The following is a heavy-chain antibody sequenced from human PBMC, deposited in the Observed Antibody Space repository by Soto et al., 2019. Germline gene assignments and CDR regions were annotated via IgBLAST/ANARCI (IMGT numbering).Heavy chain of an antibody. CDR3: ARERPDYYDSSGYPAGGAFDI. D-gene: IGHD3-22*01. V-gene: IGHV3-53*01. CDR2: IYSGGST. Sequence: GGSLRLSCAASGFTVSSNYMSWVRQAPGKGLEWVSVIYSGGSTYYADSVKGRFTISRDNSKNTLYLQMNSLRAEDTAVYYCARERPDYYDSSGYPAGGAFDIWGQGTMVTVSS. J-gene: IGHJ3*02. CDR1: GFTVSSNY.